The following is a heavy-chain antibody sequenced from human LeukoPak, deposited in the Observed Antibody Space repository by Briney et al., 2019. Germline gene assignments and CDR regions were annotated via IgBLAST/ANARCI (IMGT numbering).Heavy chain of an antibody. Sequence: PGGSLRLSCAASGFTFSSYSMNWVRQAPGKGLEWVSSISSSSSYIYYADSVKGRFTISRDNAKNSLYLQMNSLRAEDTAVYYCARDRGYDSSGFDYWGQGTLVTVSS. CDR1: GFTFSSYS. CDR3: ARDRGYDSSGFDY. CDR2: ISSSSSYI. D-gene: IGHD3-22*01. V-gene: IGHV3-21*01. J-gene: IGHJ4*02.